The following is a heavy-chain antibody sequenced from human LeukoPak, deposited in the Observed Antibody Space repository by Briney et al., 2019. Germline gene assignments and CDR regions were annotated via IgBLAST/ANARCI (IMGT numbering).Heavy chain of an antibody. CDR3: VKDRYGDLEN. J-gene: IGHJ4*01. D-gene: IGHD4-17*01. CDR1: GGSFSGYY. Sequence: LSLTCAVYGGSFSGYYWSWIRQPPGKGLEWLAIVWHDGSNKYYGDSVKGRFTISRDNSKNTLYLEMNSLRAEDTAVYYCVKDRYGDLENWGQGTLVTVSS. V-gene: IGHV3-33*03. CDR2: VWHDGSNK.